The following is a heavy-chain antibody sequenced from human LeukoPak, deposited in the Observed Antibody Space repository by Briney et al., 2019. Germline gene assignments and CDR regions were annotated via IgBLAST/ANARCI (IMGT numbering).Heavy chain of an antibody. J-gene: IGHJ6*03. D-gene: IGHD3-16*01. CDR2: ISGSGGTT. Sequence: GGYLRLSCAASGFAFNSSAVSWVRQAPGKGLEWVSAISGSGGTTYYADSVKGRFTTSRDNSKSTLYLHMNSLRAEDTAVYYCAKGVGGIYYYYYMDGWGEGTTVTVSS. CDR3: AKGVGGIYYYYYMDG. V-gene: IGHV3-23*01. CDR1: GFAFNSSA.